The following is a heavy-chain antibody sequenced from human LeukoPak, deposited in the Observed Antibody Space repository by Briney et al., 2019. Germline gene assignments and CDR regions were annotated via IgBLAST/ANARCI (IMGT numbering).Heavy chain of an antibody. CDR2: IIPIFGTA. V-gene: IGHV1-69*13. CDR3: ARGPLVVPAALYYYMDV. J-gene: IGHJ6*03. CDR1: GYTFTNYG. Sequence: GASVKVSCKASGYTFTNYGISWVRQAPGQGLEWMGGIIPIFGTANYAQKFQGRVTITADESTSTAYMELSSLRSEDTAVYYCARGPLVVPAALYYYMDVWGKGTTVTVSS. D-gene: IGHD2-2*01.